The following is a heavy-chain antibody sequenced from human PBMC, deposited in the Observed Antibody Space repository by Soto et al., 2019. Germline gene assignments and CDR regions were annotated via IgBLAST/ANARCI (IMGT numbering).Heavy chain of an antibody. J-gene: IGHJ4*02. CDR1: GDSVSSNIAA. V-gene: IGHV6-1*01. CDR2: TYYRSKWYN. Sequence: PSQTLSLTYAISGDSVSSNIAAWNWIRQSPSRGLEWLGRTYYRSKWYNDYAVSVKSRITINPDTSKNQFSLQLNSVTPEDTAVYYCAVSTVAGRSLDYWGQGTLVTVSS. D-gene: IGHD6-19*01. CDR3: AVSTVAGRSLDY.